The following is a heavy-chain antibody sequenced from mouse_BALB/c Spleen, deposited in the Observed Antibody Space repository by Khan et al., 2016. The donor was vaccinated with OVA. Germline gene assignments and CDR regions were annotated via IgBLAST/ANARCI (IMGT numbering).Heavy chain of an antibody. D-gene: IGHD3-1*01. CDR1: GFSFTDYM. CDR2: INPYYGST. Sequence: VQLQQSGPELVKPGASVKISCKTSGFSFTDYMMLWVKQSHGKSLEWIGSINPYYGSTTYNLKFKDKATLTVDKSSNTAYMQLNSLTSEDSAVYYCARSGCLQGRIVYWGQGTLVTVSA. CDR3: ARSGCLQGRIVY. V-gene: IGHV1-39*01. J-gene: IGHJ3*01.